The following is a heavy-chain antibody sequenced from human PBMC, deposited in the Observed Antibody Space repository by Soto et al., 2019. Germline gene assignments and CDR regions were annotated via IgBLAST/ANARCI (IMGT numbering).Heavy chain of an antibody. J-gene: IGHJ6*02. CDR2: ISHYTGNT. CDR1: GYIFVNYG. V-gene: IGHV1-18*01. Sequence: QVQLVQSGDEVKKPGASVKVSCKASGYIFVNYGISWVRQAQGQGLEWMGWISHYTGNTHSATKIQGRLTMTTDTSTCTAYIYLVSLTSDDTAVYYCVMVDNYVTPTPQDVWIQGTTGTVSS. D-gene: IGHD3-16*01. CDR3: VMVDNYVTPTPQDV.